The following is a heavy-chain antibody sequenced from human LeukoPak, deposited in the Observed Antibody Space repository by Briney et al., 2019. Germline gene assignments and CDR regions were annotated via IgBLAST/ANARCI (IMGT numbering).Heavy chain of an antibody. D-gene: IGHD1-1*01. CDR3: ARDAGVDVTRRVQIDY. CDR2: IYNSGST. CDR1: GGSISRYY. J-gene: IGHJ4*02. Sequence: PETPSLTCTVSGGSISRYYWSWIRQPPGRGLEWIGYIYNSGSTNYNPSLKRRVTISVDTSKNQFSLKLSSVTAADTAVYYCARDAGVDVTRRVQIDYWGQGTLVTVSS. V-gene: IGHV4-59*01.